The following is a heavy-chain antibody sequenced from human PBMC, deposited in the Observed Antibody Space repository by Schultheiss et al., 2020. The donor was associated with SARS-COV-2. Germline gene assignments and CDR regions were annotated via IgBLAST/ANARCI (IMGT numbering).Heavy chain of an antibody. Sequence: SVKVSCKVSGGTFSAYAFSWVRQAPGQGLEWMGGIIPFFGATQYAQRFQGRVTVTADKSTSTAYMELSSLRSEDTAVYYCARTIPGYSSSWPNWFDPWGQGTLVTVSS. CDR1: GGTFSAYA. V-gene: IGHV1-69*06. D-gene: IGHD6-13*01. J-gene: IGHJ5*02. CDR2: IIPFFGAT. CDR3: ARTIPGYSSSWPNWFDP.